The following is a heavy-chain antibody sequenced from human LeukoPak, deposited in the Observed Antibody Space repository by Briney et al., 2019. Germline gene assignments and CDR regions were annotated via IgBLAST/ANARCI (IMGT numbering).Heavy chain of an antibody. CDR1: GGSISSSSYY. CDR2: IYYSGST. J-gene: IGHJ3*02. D-gene: IGHD6-13*01. V-gene: IGHV4-39*07. Sequence: PSETLSLTCTVSGGSISSSSYYWGWIRQPPGKGLEWIGSIYYSGSTYYNPSLKSRVTISVDTSKNQFSLKLSSVTAADTAVYYCARDLHSSSWFDAFDIWGQRTMVTVSS. CDR3: ARDLHSSSWFDAFDI.